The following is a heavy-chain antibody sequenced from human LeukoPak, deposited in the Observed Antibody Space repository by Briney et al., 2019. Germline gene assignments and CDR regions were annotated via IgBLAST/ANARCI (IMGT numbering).Heavy chain of an antibody. CDR2: IIPIFGTA. Sequence: SVKVSCKASGGTFSSYTISWVQQAPGQGLEWMGGIIPIFGTANYAQKFQGRVTITADESTSTAYMELSSLRSEDTAVYYCARVDCGGDCLMDWYYGMDVWGQGTTVTVSS. V-gene: IGHV1-69*13. CDR1: GGTFSSYT. CDR3: ARVDCGGDCLMDWYYGMDV. D-gene: IGHD2-21*02. J-gene: IGHJ6*02.